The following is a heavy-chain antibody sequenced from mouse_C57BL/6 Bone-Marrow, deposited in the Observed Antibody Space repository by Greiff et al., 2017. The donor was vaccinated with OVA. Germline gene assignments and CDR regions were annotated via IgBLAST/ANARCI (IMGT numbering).Heavy chain of an antibody. CDR1: GYTFTSHW. CDR2: IFPGSGSN. D-gene: IGHD2-2*01. J-gene: IGHJ2*01. Sequence: VQLQESGPELVRPGASVKISCKAPGYTFTSHWMQWVRQRPGQGLEWIGEIFPGSGSNYYNEKFKGKATLTVDTSSSTAYMQLSRLTSEDSAVYFGAREYGYDVGYCDYWGQGTTLTVSS. V-gene: IGHV1-56*01. CDR3: AREYGYDVGYCDY.